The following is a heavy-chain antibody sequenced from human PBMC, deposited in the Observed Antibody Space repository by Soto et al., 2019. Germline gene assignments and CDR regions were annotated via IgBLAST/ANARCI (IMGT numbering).Heavy chain of an antibody. D-gene: IGHD6-19*01. V-gene: IGHV3-48*01. Sequence: EPQLVESGGGLVQPGGSLRLSCAASGFTFSFYTMNWVRQTPGKGLAWLAYISRGGSCIYYADSVKGRFTVSRDNANNSLSLQLNSLRREDTAVYYCVREGGDLRGSGVFDYWGQGTLVTVSS. CDR3: VREGGDLRGSGVFDY. CDR1: GFTFSFYT. CDR2: ISRGGSCI. J-gene: IGHJ4*02.